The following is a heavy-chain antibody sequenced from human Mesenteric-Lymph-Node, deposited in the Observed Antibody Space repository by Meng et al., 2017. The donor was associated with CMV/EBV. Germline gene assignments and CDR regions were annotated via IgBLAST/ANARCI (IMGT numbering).Heavy chain of an antibody. CDR1: GYSFTGYD. CDR2: INAGNGNT. Sequence: MVSCKASGYSFTGYDIHWVRQAPGQRLECMGWINAGNGNTKYSQKFQGRITITRDTSASTAYLELSSLTSEDTAVYYCLRGDWFDPWGQGTLVTVSS. D-gene: IGHD3-16*01. J-gene: IGHJ5*02. CDR3: LRGDWFDP. V-gene: IGHV1-3*01.